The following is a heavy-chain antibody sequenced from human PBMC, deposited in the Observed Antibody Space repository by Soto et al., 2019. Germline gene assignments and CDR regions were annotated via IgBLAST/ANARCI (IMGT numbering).Heavy chain of an antibody. CDR1: GGSISSSSYY. J-gene: IGHJ5*02. CDR3: ARHNIAATLAKWFDP. CDR2: IYYSGST. D-gene: IGHD2-15*01. V-gene: IGHV4-39*01. Sequence: SETLSLTCTVSGGSISSSSYYWGWIRQPPGKGLEWIGSIYYSGSTYYNPSLKSRVTISVDTSKNQFSLKLSSVTAADTAVYYCARHNIAATLAKWFDPWGQGTLVTVSS.